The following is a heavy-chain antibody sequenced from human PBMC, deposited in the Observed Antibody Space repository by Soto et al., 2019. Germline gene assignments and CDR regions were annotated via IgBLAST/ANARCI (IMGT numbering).Heavy chain of an antibody. J-gene: IGHJ5*02. CDR1: GASISSNIYY. CDR2: IYYTGNT. CDR3: ARHSHEDHGGPNWFDP. D-gene: IGHD4-17*01. V-gene: IGHV4-39*01. Sequence: QVQLQESGPGLVKPSETLSLTCTVSGASISSNIYYWGWIRQPPGKGLEWIGSIYYTGNTFYNPSLKSRVTLSVYTSENQFSLRLFSVTAADTAVYYCARHSHEDHGGPNWFDPWGQGTLVTVSS.